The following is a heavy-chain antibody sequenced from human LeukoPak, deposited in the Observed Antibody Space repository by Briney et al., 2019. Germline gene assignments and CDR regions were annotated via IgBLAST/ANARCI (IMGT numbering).Heavy chain of an antibody. CDR3: ARAKVPAAISATGWFDP. CDR2: INPSGGST. D-gene: IGHD2-2*01. Sequence: ASVKVSCKASGYTFTSYYMHWVRQAPGQGLEWMGIINPSGGSTSYAQKFQGRVTMTRDMSTSTVYMELSSLRSEDTAVYYCARAKVPAAISATGWFDPWGQGTLVTVSS. CDR1: GYTFTSYY. V-gene: IGHV1-46*01. J-gene: IGHJ5*02.